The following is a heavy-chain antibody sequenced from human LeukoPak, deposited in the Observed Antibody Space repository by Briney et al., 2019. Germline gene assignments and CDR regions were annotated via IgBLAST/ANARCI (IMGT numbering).Heavy chain of an antibody. V-gene: IGHV4-4*07. J-gene: IGHJ6*03. CDR1: SGSVSSYY. CDR2: SYTSGST. Sequence: SETLSLTCTVSSGSVSSYYWSWIRQPAGKGLEWIARSYTSGSTNYNPSLKSRVTMSVDTSKNQFSLKLSSVTAADTAVYYCAREVQLWFRGNYYYYMDVWGKGTTVTVSS. CDR3: AREVQLWFRGNYYYYMDV. D-gene: IGHD5-18*01.